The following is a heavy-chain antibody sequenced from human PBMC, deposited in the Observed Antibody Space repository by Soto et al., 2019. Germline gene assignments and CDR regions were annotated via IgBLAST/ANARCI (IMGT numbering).Heavy chain of an antibody. D-gene: IGHD2-21*02. Sequence: VQLVESGGGLVQPGGSLRLSCAASGFTFSSYWMHWVRQAPGKGLVWVSRITSDGSRISYADSVQGRFTISRDNAKNTLYLQMNSLRAEDTAVYYCARDGATVVTLDNWGQGTLVTVSS. CDR1: GFTFSSYW. CDR3: ARDGATVVTLDN. CDR2: ITSDGSRI. V-gene: IGHV3-74*01. J-gene: IGHJ4*02.